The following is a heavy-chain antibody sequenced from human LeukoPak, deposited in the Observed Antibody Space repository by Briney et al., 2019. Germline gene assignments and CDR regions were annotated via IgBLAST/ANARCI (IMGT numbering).Heavy chain of an antibody. J-gene: IGHJ3*02. Sequence: PGRSLRLSCTASGFTFGDYAMSWVRQAPGKGLEWVGFIRSKAYGGTTEYAASVKGRFTISKDDSKNIAYLQMNSLKTEDTAVYYCTREGASDAFDIWGQGTMVTVSS. D-gene: IGHD4/OR15-4a*01. CDR3: TREGASDAFDI. CDR1: GFTFGDYA. CDR2: IRSKAYGGTT. V-gene: IGHV3-49*04.